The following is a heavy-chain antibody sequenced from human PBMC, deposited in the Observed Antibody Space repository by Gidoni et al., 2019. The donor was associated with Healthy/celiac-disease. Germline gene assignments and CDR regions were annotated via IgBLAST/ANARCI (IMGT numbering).Heavy chain of an antibody. V-gene: IGHV1-3*01. Sequence: QVHLVQSGAEVKKPGASVKVSCKASGYTFTSYAMHWVRQAPGQRLEWMGWINAGNGNTKYSQKFQGRVTITRDTSASTAYMELSSLRSEDTAVYYCARDSPGIDYGDPTSDYWGQGTLVTVSS. CDR3: ARDSPGIDYGDPTSDY. D-gene: IGHD4-17*01. J-gene: IGHJ4*02. CDR1: GYTFTSYA. CDR2: INAGNGNT.